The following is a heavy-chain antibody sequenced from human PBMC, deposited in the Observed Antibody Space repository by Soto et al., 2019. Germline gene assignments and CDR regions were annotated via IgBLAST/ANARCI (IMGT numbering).Heavy chain of an antibody. J-gene: IGHJ4*02. CDR1: GFSFGDYY. D-gene: IGHD2-21*01. V-gene: IGHV3-11*01. Sequence: PGGSLRLSCSGSGFSFGDYYMNWIRKAPGKGLEWVSYISSGGNTISYSDSVKGRFTISRDNAKKSVYLEMDSLRPEDTAVSYCARRLFLDVWGQGTLVTVSS. CDR2: ISSGGNTI. CDR3: ARRLFLDV.